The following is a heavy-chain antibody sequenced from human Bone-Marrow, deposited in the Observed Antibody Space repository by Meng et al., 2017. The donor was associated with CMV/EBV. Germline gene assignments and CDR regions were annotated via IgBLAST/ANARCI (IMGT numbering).Heavy chain of an antibody. V-gene: IGHV1-2*02. D-gene: IGHD3-3*01. CDR3: ARTGYDFWSGVFDY. J-gene: IGHJ4*02. CDR2: INPNSGGT. Sequence: ASVKVSCKASGYTFTNCFIHWVRQAPGQGLEWMGWINPNSGGTNYAQKFQGRVTMTRDTSISTAYMELSRLRSDDTAVYYCARTGYDFWSGVFDYWGQGKLVTVSS. CDR1: GYTFTNCF.